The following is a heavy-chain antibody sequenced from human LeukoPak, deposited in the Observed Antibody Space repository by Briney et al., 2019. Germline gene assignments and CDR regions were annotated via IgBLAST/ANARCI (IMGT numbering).Heavy chain of an antibody. CDR3: ARASYSSIAGYYFDY. Sequence: PGGSLRLSCAASGFTVSSNYMSWVRQAPGKGLEWVSVTYSGGNTYYADSVKGRFTISGDSSKNTLYLQMNSLRAEDTAVYYCARASYSSIAGYYFDYWGQGTLVTVSS. CDR1: GFTVSSNY. J-gene: IGHJ4*02. D-gene: IGHD6-6*01. CDR2: TYSGGNT. V-gene: IGHV3-53*01.